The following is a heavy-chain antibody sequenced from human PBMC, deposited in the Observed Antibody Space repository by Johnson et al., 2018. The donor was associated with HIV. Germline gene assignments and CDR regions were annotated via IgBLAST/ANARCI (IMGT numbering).Heavy chain of an antibody. CDR1: GFTFSSYA. CDR3: ARPGGDYSAFDI. CDR2: ISYDGSNK. D-gene: IGHD4-17*01. J-gene: IGHJ3*02. Sequence: QVQLVESGGGLVKPGGSLRLSCAASGFTFSSYAMHWVRQAPGKGLEWVAVISYDGSNKYYADSVKGRFTISRDNSKNTLYLQMNSLRAEDTAVYYCARPGGDYSAFDIWGQGTMVTVYS. V-gene: IGHV3-30-3*01.